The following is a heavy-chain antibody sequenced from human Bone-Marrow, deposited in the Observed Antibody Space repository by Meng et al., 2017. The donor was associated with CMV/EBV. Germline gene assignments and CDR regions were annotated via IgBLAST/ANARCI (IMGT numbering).Heavy chain of an antibody. CDR3: ATISKGYYYYGMDV. CDR1: GFTFDDYA. J-gene: IGHJ6*02. D-gene: IGHD3-9*01. CDR2: ISWNSGSI. V-gene: IGHV3-9*01. Sequence: GGSLRLSCAASGFTFDDYAMHWVRQAPGKGLEWVSGISWNSGSIGYADSVKGRFTISRDNAKNSLYLQMNSLRSEDTAVYYCATISKGYYYYGMDVWGQGTTVTVSS.